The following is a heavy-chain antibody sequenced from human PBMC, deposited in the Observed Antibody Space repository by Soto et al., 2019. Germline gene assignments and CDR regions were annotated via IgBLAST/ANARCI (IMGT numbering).Heavy chain of an antibody. Sequence: PGGSLRLSCAASGFAFSSSAMSWVRQAPGKGLEWVSTFSGSAGSTYYADSVKGRFTISRDNSKNTLYLQMNSLRAEDTAVYYCAKVKEVGAITLFDYWGQGTLVTVSS. CDR1: GFAFSSSA. J-gene: IGHJ4*02. CDR2: FSGSAGST. CDR3: AKVKEVGAITLFDY. D-gene: IGHD1-26*01. V-gene: IGHV3-23*01.